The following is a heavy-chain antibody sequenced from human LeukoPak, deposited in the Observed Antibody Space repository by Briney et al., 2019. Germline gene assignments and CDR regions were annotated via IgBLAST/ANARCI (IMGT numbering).Heavy chain of an antibody. J-gene: IGHJ4*02. CDR2: IKHDGSEK. Sequence: GGALRLSCGASGFIFTNYFMSWGRQAPGKGLEWVASIKHDGSEKYYVDSVRRRFTISRDNTMTSMSLQMSSLRAEDTAVYYCATDRGWRTSGYYLYYFEYWGQGTLVTYSS. D-gene: IGHD3-3*01. V-gene: IGHV3-7*01. CDR1: GFIFTNYF. CDR3: ATDRGWRTSGYYLYYFEY.